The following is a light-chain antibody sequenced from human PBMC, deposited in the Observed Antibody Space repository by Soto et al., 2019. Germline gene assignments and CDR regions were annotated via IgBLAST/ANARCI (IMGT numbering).Light chain of an antibody. V-gene: IGLV2-14*01. CDR2: GVS. J-gene: IGLJ2*01. Sequence: QSVLTQPASVSGSPGQSITISCTGTSSDVGDYNYVSWYQQHPGKAPKPIIYGVSNRPSGISNRFSGSKSGNTASLTVSGLQAEDEADYYCSSYTATNTLVFGGGTKVTVL. CDR3: SSYTATNTLV. CDR1: SSDVGDYNY.